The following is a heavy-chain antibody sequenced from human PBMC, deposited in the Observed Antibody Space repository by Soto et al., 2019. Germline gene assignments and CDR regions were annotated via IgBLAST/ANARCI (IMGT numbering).Heavy chain of an antibody. CDR1: GGTFSSYA. V-gene: IGHV1-69*13. Sequence: SVKVSCKASGGTFSSYAISWVRQAPGQGLEWMGGIIPIFGTANYAQKFQGRVTITADESTSTAYMELSSLRSEDTAVYYCARRGAAPGSFYYYYYGMDVWGQGTTVNVSS. CDR2: IIPIFGTA. CDR3: ARRGAAPGSFYYYYYGMDV. D-gene: IGHD6-25*01. J-gene: IGHJ6*01.